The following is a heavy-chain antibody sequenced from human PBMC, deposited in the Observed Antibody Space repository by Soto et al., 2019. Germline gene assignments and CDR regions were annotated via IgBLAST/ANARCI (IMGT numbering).Heavy chain of an antibody. Sequence: SETLSLTCTVSGGSISSGDYYWSWIRQPPGKGLESIGYIYYNGNTYYSPSLKSRVTMSVDTSKNQFSLKLSSVTATDPAVYYCATIFGVGGDYWGQGTLVTVSS. CDR2: IYYNGNT. CDR3: ATIFGVGGDY. D-gene: IGHD3-3*01. V-gene: IGHV4-30-4*01. J-gene: IGHJ4*02. CDR1: GGSISSGDYY.